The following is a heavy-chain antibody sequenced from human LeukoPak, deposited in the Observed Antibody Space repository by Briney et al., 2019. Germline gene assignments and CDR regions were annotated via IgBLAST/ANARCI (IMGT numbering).Heavy chain of an antibody. CDR3: ARAGTVEMTPLDY. CDR2: INPNSGGT. CDR1: GYTFTSYY. J-gene: IGHJ4*02. Sequence: ASVKVSCKASGYTFTSYYMHWVRQAPGQGLEWMGWINPNSGGTNYAQKFQGRVTMTRDTSISTAYMELSRLRSDDTAVYYCARAGTVEMTPLDYWGQGTLVTVSS. V-gene: IGHV1-2*02. D-gene: IGHD5-24*01.